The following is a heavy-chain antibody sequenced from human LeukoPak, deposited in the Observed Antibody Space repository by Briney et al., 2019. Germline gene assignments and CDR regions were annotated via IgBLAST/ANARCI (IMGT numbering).Heavy chain of an antibody. D-gene: IGHD3-9*01. CDR1: GFTFSNYA. Sequence: GASLRLSCVASGFTFSNYAMSWVRQAPGKGLQWVSAIGGRDGGTYYADSVKGRFTVSRDNSKNTLCLQMNTLRAEDTAVYYCAKWGDYDILTGYYDPDYWGQGTLVTVSS. J-gene: IGHJ4*02. CDR3: AKWGDYDILTGYYDPDY. V-gene: IGHV3-23*01. CDR2: IGGRDGGT.